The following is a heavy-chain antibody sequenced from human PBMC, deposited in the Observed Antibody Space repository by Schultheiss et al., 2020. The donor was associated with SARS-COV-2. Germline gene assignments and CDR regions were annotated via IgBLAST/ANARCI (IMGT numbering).Heavy chain of an antibody. CDR2: INHSGST. J-gene: IGHJ2*01. CDR3: ARGSNHNTLLFDL. CDR1: GGSFSGYY. D-gene: IGHD1-1*01. Sequence: SQTLSLTCVVYGGSFSGYYWSWIRQPPGKGLEWIGEINHSGSTNYNPSLKSRVTISVDTSKNQFSLKLSSVTATDTAIYYCARGSNHNTLLFDLWGRGTLVTVSS. V-gene: IGHV4-34*01.